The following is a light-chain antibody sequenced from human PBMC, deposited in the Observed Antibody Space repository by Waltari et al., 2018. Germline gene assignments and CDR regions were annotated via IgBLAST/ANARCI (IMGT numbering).Light chain of an antibody. Sequence: IVMTQSPDSLAVSLGERATINCKSSQSVLYSSNNKNYLAWYQQKAGQPPTLLIHRASNRASGVPDRFSGSGSGTDFTLTISSLQAEDVAVYYCQQYYATPPWTFGQGTKVEIK. CDR2: RAS. J-gene: IGKJ1*01. V-gene: IGKV4-1*01. CDR1: QSVLYSSNNKNY. CDR3: QQYYATPPWT.